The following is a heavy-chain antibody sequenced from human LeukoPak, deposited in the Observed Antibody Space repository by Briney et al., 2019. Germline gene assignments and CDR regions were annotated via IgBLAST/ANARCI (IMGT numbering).Heavy chain of an antibody. Sequence: ASVKVSCKASGGTFSSYAISWVRQAPGRGLEWMGGIIPIFGTANYAQKFQGRVTITADESTSTAYMELSSLRSEDTAVYYCASFSVGSLSAAIYTYYYYGMDVWGQGTTVTVSS. D-gene: IGHD2-2*02. CDR3: ASFSVGSLSAAIYTYYYYGMDV. V-gene: IGHV1-69*13. CDR2: IIPIFGTA. CDR1: GGTFSSYA. J-gene: IGHJ6*02.